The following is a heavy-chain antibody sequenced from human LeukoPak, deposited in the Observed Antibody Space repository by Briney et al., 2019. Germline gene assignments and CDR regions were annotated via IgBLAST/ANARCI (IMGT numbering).Heavy chain of an antibody. D-gene: IGHD3-10*01. CDR1: GYTFTGYY. V-gene: IGHV1-2*02. CDR3: ASNSGEYRYYFDY. Sequence: ASVKVSCKASGYTFTGYYMHWVRQAPGQGLEWMGWINPNSGGTNYAQKFQGRVTMTRDTSISTAYMELSRLRSNDTAVYYCASNSGEYRYYFDYWGQGTLVTVSS. J-gene: IGHJ4*02. CDR2: INPNSGGT.